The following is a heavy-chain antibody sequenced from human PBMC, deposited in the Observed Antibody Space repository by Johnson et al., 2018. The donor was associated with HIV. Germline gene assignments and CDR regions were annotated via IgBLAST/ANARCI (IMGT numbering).Heavy chain of an antibody. J-gene: IGHJ3*01. CDR1: DFTFSVCW. CDR3: ARWNFAFDV. V-gene: IGHV3-7*01. D-gene: IGHD1-7*01. CDR2: INQDGSEK. Sequence: MLLVESGGGLVQPGGSLRLSCAASDFTFSVCWMGWVRKAPGEGLEWVASINQDGSEKRYADSVKGRFTISRDNAENSMYLQMNSLRAEDTAVYYCARWNFAFDVWDQGTMVTVSS.